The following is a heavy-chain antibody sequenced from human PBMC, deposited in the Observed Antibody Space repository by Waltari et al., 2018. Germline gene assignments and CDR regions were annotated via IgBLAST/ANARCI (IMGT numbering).Heavy chain of an antibody. CDR2: IIPSLGIA. CDR3: ASRRQGRQTAARFDY. J-gene: IGHJ4*02. V-gene: IGHV1-69*02. Sequence: QVQLVQSGAEVKKPGSSVKVSCKASGGTFSSYTISWVRQAPGQGLEWMGRIIPSLGIANYAQKVQGRFTITADKSTSTAYMELSSLRSEDTAVYYCASRRQGRQTAARFDYWGQGTLVTVSS. D-gene: IGHD6-6*01. CDR1: GGTFSSYT.